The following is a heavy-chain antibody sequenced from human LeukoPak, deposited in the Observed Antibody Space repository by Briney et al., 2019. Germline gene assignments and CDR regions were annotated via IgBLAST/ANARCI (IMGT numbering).Heavy chain of an antibody. CDR3: ARDPADVDTHMGWFDP. CDR1: GYTFTSYG. V-gene: IGHV1-18*01. D-gene: IGHD5-18*01. Sequence: GASVKVSCKASGYTFTSYGISWVRQAPGQGLEWMGWISAYNGNTNYAQKLQGRVTMTTDTSTSTAYMELRSLRSDDTAVYYCARDPADVDTHMGWFDPWGQGTLVTVSS. CDR2: ISAYNGNT. J-gene: IGHJ5*02.